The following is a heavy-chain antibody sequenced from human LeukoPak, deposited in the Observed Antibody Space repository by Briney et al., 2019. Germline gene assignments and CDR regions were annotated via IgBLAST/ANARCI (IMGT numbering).Heavy chain of an antibody. CDR2: IYHSGST. CDR1: GGSISSSNW. Sequence: PSETLSLTCAVSGGSISSSNWWSWVRQPPGKGLEWIGEIYHSGSTNYNPSLKSRVTISVDKSKNQFSLKLSSVTAADTAVYYCARESLGVAAAGNGGYYFDYWGQGTLVTVSS. V-gene: IGHV4-4*02. CDR3: ARESLGVAAAGNGGYYFDY. J-gene: IGHJ4*02. D-gene: IGHD6-13*01.